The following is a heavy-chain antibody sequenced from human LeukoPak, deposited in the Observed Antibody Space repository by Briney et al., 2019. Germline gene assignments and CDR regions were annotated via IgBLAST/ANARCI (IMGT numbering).Heavy chain of an antibody. CDR2: IYYSGST. CDR1: GGSISSYY. CDR3: AALYYYGSGSYEAVFDY. V-gene: IGHV4-59*01. D-gene: IGHD3-10*01. J-gene: IGHJ4*02. Sequence: PSETLSLTCTVSGGSISSYYWSWIRQPPGKGLEWIGYIYYSGSTNYNPSLKSRVTISVDTSKNQFPLKLSSVTAADTAVYYCAALYYYGSGSYEAVFDYWGQGTLVTVSS.